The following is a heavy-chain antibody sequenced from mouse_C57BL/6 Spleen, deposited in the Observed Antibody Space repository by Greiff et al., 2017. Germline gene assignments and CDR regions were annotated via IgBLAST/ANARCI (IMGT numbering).Heavy chain of an antibody. D-gene: IGHD2-4*01. CDR3: AGDDYGVGLFAY. CDR2: INPNNGGT. J-gene: IGHJ3*01. CDR1: GYTFTDYN. V-gene: IGHV1-22*01. Sequence: EVKLVESGPELVKPGASVKMSCKASGYTFTDYNMHWVKQSHGKSLEWIGYINPNNGGTSYNQKFKGKATLTVNKSSSTAYMELRSLTSEDAAVYYCAGDDYGVGLFAYWGQGTLVTVSA.